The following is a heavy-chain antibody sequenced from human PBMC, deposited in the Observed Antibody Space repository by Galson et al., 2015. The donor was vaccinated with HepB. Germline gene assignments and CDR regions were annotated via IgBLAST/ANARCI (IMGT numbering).Heavy chain of an antibody. D-gene: IGHD6-13*01. Sequence: SVKVSCKASGYTFTSYDINWVRQATGQGLEWMGWMNPNSGNTGYAQKFQGRVTMTRNTSISTAYMELSSLRSEDTAVYYCARIPALVLAAAGTGAHYYFDYWGQGTLVTVSS. J-gene: IGHJ4*02. V-gene: IGHV1-8*01. CDR2: MNPNSGNT. CDR3: ARIPALVLAAAGTGAHYYFDY. CDR1: GYTFTSYD.